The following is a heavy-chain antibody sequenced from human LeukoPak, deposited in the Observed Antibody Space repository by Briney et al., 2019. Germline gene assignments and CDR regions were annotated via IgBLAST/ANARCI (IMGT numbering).Heavy chain of an antibody. CDR2: ITAGGDTT. D-gene: IGHD3-22*01. Sequence: GGSLRLSCAASGFTFSSNAMTWVRQAPGQGLECVSAITAGGDTTYYADSVKGRFTISRDNSKNTLYLQMNSLRAEDTAVYYCAKVELPGYYDSSGPPIDYWGQGTLVTVSS. CDR1: GFTFSSNA. CDR3: AKVELPGYYDSSGPPIDY. J-gene: IGHJ4*02. V-gene: IGHV3-23*01.